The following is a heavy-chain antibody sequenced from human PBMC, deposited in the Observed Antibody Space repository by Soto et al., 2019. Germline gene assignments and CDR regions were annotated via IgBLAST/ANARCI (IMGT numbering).Heavy chain of an antibody. CDR1: GFTFSSYS. J-gene: IGHJ4*02. CDR2: ICSNGSNK. D-gene: IGHD3-22*01. V-gene: IGHV3-33*08. CDR3: ARDDYDSSGYYYVDY. Sequence: GGSLRLSCAASGFTFSSYSMNWVRQAPGKGLEWVSVICSNGSNKYYADSLKGRFTISRDNSKKTLYLQVNSLRAEDTAVYFCARDDYDSSGYYYVDYWGQGTLVTVSS.